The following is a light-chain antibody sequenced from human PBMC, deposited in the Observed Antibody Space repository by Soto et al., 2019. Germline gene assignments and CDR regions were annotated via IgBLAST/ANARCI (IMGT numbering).Light chain of an antibody. CDR2: LNSDGSH. CDR1: SGHNSYA. J-gene: IGLJ3*02. CDR3: QTWGTGIQV. Sequence: QPVLTQSPSASASLGASVKLTCTLSSGHNSYAIAWHQQQPEKGPRYLMKLNSDGSHSKGDGIPDRFSGSSSGAVRYLTISSLQSEDEADYYCQTWGTGIQVFGGGTKVTVL. V-gene: IGLV4-69*01.